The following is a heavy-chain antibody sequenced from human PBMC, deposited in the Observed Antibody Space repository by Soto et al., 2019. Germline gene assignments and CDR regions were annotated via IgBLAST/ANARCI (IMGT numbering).Heavy chain of an antibody. D-gene: IGHD6-13*01. CDR2: IIPILGIA. CDR1: GGTFSSYT. V-gene: IGHV1-69*02. J-gene: IGHJ6*02. CDR3: ASDLIAAAGTTYYYYGMDV. Sequence: SEKVSCKASGGTFSSYTIGWVRQAPGQGLEEMGRIIPILGIANYAQKFQGRVTITADKSTSTAYMELSSLRSEDTAVYYCASDLIAAAGTTYYYYGMDVWGQGTTVTVSS.